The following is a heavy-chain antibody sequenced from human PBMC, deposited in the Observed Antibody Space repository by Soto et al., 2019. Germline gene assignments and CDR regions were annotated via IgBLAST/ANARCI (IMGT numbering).Heavy chain of an antibody. Sequence: VASVKVSCKASGYTFTNHGISWVRQAPGQGLEWVGWVSGYNDKTKSAQKFQGRVTMTTDTSTSTAYMELRSLRSDDTAVYYCARDFYPVDYFFDYWGQGTLVSVSS. J-gene: IGHJ4*02. V-gene: IGHV1-18*04. CDR3: ARDFYPVDYFFDY. D-gene: IGHD2-21*01. CDR1: GYTFTNHG. CDR2: VSGYNDKT.